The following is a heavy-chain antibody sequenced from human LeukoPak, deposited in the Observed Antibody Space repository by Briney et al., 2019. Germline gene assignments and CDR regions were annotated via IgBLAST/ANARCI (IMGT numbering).Heavy chain of an antibody. Sequence: GGSLRLSCAASGFTFSSYAMHWVRQAPGTGLEYVSGISSNGVSTYYATSVKGRFTISRDNSKNTLYLQMGSLRAEDMAVYYCARNTSMSYYFDSWGQGTLVTVSS. CDR2: ISSNGVST. CDR1: GFTFSSYA. J-gene: IGHJ4*02. D-gene: IGHD5-18*01. CDR3: ARNTSMSYYFDS. V-gene: IGHV3-64*01.